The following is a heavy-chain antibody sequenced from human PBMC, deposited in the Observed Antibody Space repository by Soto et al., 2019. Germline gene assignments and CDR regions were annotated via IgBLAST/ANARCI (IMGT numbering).Heavy chain of an antibody. J-gene: IGHJ3*02. V-gene: IGHV3-21*01. D-gene: IGHD3-22*01. CDR3: ARAGYYYDSSGYRAFDI. CDR1: GFTFSSYS. Sequence: EVQLVESGGGLVKPGGSLRLSCAASGFTFSSYSMNWDRQAPGKGLEWVSSISSSSSYIYYADSVKGRFTISRDNAKNSLYLQMNSLRAEDTAVYYCARAGYYYDSSGYRAFDIWGQGTMVTVSS. CDR2: ISSSSSYI.